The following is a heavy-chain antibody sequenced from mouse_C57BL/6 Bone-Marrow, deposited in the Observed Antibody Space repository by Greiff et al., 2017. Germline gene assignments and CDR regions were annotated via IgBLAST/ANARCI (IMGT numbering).Heavy chain of an antibody. Sequence: QVQLQQSGPELVKPGASVKISCKASGYAFSSSWMNWVKQRPGKGLEWIGRNYPGDGDTNYNGKFKGKATLTADKYSSTAYMQLSSLTSEDSAVYFCARDYYGSSYYFDYWGQGTTLTVSS. CDR3: ARDYYGSSYYFDY. CDR2: NYPGDGDT. V-gene: IGHV1-82*01. J-gene: IGHJ2*01. CDR1: GYAFSSSW. D-gene: IGHD1-1*01.